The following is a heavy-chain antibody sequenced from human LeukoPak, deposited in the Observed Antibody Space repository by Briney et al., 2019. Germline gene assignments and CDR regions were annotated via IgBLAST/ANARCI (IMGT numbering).Heavy chain of an antibody. D-gene: IGHD6-19*01. CDR2: ISYDGSNK. J-gene: IGHJ4*02. CDR1: GFTFSSYG. CDR3: AKDQGAGPFDY. V-gene: IGHV3-30*18. Sequence: PGRSLRLSCAASGFTFSSYGMHWVRQAPGKGLEWVAVISYDGSNKYYADSVKGRFTISRDNSKNTLYLQMNSLRAEDTAVYYCAKDQGAGPFDYWGQGTLDTVSS.